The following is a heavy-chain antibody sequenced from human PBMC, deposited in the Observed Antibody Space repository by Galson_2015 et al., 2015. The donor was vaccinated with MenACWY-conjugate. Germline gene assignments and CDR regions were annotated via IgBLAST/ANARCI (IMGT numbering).Heavy chain of an antibody. CDR3: TRVGGYDRPGGDY. CDR2: IYSGGST. D-gene: IGHD5-12*01. CDR1: GFTVSSNY. J-gene: IGHJ4*02. V-gene: IGHV3-53*01. Sequence: SLRLSCAASGFTVSSNYMSWVRQAAGKGLEWVSIIYSGGSTYYADSVKGRFTISRDNSKNTLYLQMDSLRADDTAVYYCTRVGGYDRPGGDYWGQGTLVTVSS.